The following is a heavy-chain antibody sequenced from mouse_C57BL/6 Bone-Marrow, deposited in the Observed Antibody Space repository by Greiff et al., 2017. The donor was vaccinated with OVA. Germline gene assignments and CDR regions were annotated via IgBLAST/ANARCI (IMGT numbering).Heavy chain of an antibody. Sequence: ELKLVESGGGLVQPKGSLKLSCAASGFSFNTYAMNWVRQAPGKGLEWVARIRSKSNNYATYYADSVKDRFTISRDDSESMLYLQMNNLKTEDTAMYYCVRRPYAMDYWGQGTSVTVSS. J-gene: IGHJ4*01. CDR3: VRRPYAMDY. V-gene: IGHV10-1*01. CDR1: GFSFNTYA. CDR2: IRSKSNNYAT.